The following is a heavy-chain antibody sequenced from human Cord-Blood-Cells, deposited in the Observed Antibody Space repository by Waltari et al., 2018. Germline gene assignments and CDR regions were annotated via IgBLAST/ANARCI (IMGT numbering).Heavy chain of an antibody. Sequence: QLQLQESGPGLVKPSETLSLTFTVSGGSISSSSYYWGWIRQPPGKGLEWIGSIYYSGSTYYNPSLKSRVTISVDTSKNQFSLKLSSVTAADTAVYYCARQYSSGWYFDYWGQGTLVTVSS. CDR3: ARQYSSGWYFDY. D-gene: IGHD6-19*01. V-gene: IGHV4-39*01. J-gene: IGHJ4*02. CDR2: IYYSGST. CDR1: GGSISSSSYY.